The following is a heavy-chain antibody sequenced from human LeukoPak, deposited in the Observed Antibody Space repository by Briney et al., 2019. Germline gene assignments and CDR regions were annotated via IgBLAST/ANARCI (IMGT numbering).Heavy chain of an antibody. CDR1: GFTFSSYT. D-gene: IGHD6-13*01. Sequence: GGSLRLSCAASGFTFSSYTMRWVRQAPGKGLEYVSGIGSNGGSTYYANSVKGRFTISRDNSKSTLYLQMGSLRTEDMAVYYCARVGAAAGVDYWGQGTLVTVSS. CDR2: IGSNGGST. CDR3: ARVGAAAGVDY. V-gene: IGHV3-64*01. J-gene: IGHJ4*02.